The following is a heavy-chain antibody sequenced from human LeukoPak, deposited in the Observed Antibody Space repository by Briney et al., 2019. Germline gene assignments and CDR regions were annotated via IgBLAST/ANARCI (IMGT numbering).Heavy chain of an antibody. D-gene: IGHD3-9*01. Sequence: PGGSLRLSCAASGFSFSSYAMSWVRQAPGKGLEWVSATSGSGGNTYHADSVKGRFTISRDNSKNTLYLQMNSLKAEDTAVYYCAKDDLDYDILTGSYRGPWGQGTLVTVSS. J-gene: IGHJ5*02. CDR1: GFSFSSYA. V-gene: IGHV3-23*01. CDR2: TSGSGGNT. CDR3: AKDDLDYDILTGSYRGP.